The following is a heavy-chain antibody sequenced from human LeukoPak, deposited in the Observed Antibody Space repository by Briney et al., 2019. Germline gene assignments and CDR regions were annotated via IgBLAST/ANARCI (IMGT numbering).Heavy chain of an antibody. V-gene: IGHV3-66*01. CDR2: IYSGGST. J-gene: IGHJ4*02. D-gene: IGHD5-12*01. CDR3: ARDYIGYALFNY. Sequence: GGSLRLSCAASGFTVSSNYMSWVRQAPGKGLEWVSVIYSGGSTYYADSVKGRFTISRDNSKNTLYLQMNSLRAEDTAVYYCARDYIGYALFNYWGQGTLVTVSS. CDR1: GFTVSSNY.